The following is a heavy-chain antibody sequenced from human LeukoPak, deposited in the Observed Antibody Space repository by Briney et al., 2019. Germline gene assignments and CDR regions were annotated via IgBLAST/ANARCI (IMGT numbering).Heavy chain of an antibody. J-gene: IGHJ6*04. CDR1: GFTFSSYE. Sequence: GGSLRLSSAASGFTFSSYEMNWGRQAPGEGLERVSYISSSGSTIYYADSVKGRLSISRDNAKNSLYLQMNSLRAEDTAVYYCAELGITMIGGVWGKGTTVTISS. CDR2: ISSSGSTI. V-gene: IGHV3-48*03. CDR3: AELGITMIGGV. D-gene: IGHD3-10*02.